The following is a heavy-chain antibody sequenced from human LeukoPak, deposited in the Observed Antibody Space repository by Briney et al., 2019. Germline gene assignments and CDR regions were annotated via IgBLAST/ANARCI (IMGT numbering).Heavy chain of an antibody. CDR1: GGTFSSYA. J-gene: IGHJ5*02. Sequence: SVKVSCKASGGTFSSYAISWVRQAPGQGLEWMGGITPMFGTAKYAQKFQGRVTITADESTSTAYMELSSLRSEDTAVYYCARDSLNKAAGYSSERWFDPWGQGTLVTVSS. D-gene: IGHD6-19*01. CDR3: ARDSLNKAAGYSSERWFDP. CDR2: ITPMFGTA. V-gene: IGHV1-69*01.